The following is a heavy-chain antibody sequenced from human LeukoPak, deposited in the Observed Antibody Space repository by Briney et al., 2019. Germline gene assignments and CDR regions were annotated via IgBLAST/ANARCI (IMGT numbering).Heavy chain of an antibody. CDR1: GYTFTNYD. D-gene: IGHD1-1*01. V-gene: IGHV1-8*01. CDR2: MNPNSGNT. J-gene: IGHJ6*03. CDR3: ARALSWTTESYYYMDV. Sequence: ASVKVSCKASGYTFTNYDINWVRQATGQGLEWMGWMNPNSGNTGYAQKFQGRITMTKNTSVTTAYMDLSGLTSEDTAVYYCARALSWTTESYYYMDVWGKGTTVTVSS.